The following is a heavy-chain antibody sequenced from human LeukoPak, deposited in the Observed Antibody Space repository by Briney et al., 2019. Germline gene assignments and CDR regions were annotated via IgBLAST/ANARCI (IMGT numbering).Heavy chain of an antibody. D-gene: IGHD3-10*01. V-gene: IGHV3-7*01. CDR2: IKQDGSEK. Sequence: GGSLRLSCAASGFTFSSYWMSWVRQAPGKGLEWVANIKQDGSEKYYVDSVKGRFTISRDNVKNSLYLQMNSLRAEDTAVYYCARDRRRGPLYYFDYWGQGTLVTVSS. CDR1: GFTFSSYW. J-gene: IGHJ4*02. CDR3: ARDRRRGPLYYFDY.